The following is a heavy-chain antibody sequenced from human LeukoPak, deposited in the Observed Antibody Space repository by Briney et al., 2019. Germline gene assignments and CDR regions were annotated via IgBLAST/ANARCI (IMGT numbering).Heavy chain of an antibody. CDR1: GGSISSGSYY. Sequence: SETLFLTCTVSGGSISSGSYYWSWIRQPAGKGLEWIGRIYTSGSTNYNPSLKSRVTISVDTSKNQFSLKLSSVTAADTAVYYCARETTIFGGDWFDPWGQGTLVTVSS. CDR2: IYTSGST. V-gene: IGHV4-61*02. CDR3: ARETTIFGGDWFDP. D-gene: IGHD3-3*01. J-gene: IGHJ5*02.